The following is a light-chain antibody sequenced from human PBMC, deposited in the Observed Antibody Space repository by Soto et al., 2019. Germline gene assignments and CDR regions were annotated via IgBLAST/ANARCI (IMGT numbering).Light chain of an antibody. V-gene: IGLV2-8*01. CDR3: SSYAGSNNDV. Sequence: QSVLTQPPSASGSPGQSVTISCTGTNSDVGGYNYVSWYQHHAGKAPKLIIYEVSKRPSDVPDRFSASKSGNTASLTVSGLQAEDEADYYCSSYAGSNNDVFGIGTKLTVL. CDR1: NSDVGGYNY. J-gene: IGLJ1*01. CDR2: EVS.